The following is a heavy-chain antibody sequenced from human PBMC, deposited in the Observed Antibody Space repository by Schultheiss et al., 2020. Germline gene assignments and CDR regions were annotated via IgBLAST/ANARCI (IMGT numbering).Heavy chain of an antibody. CDR3: AKDRDSSSWFLKIDY. CDR1: GFTFSSYA. V-gene: IGHV3-23*01. CDR2: ISGSGGST. Sequence: GESLKISCAASGFTFSSYAMSWVRQAPGKGLEWVSAISGSGGSTYYADSVKGRFTISRDNSKNTLYLQMNSLRAEDTAVYYCAKDRDSSSWFLKIDYWGQGTLVTVSS. J-gene: IGHJ4*02. D-gene: IGHD6-13*01.